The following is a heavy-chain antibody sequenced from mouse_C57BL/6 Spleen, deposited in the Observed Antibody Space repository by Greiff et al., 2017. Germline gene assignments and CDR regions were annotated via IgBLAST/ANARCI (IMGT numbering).Heavy chain of an antibody. J-gene: IGHJ4*01. CDR1: GFTFSDYG. V-gene: IGHV5-17*01. D-gene: IGHD1-1*01. Sequence: EVQLVASGGGLVKPGGSLKLSCAASGFTFSDYGMHWVRQAPAKGLEWVAYISSGSSTIYYADTVKGRFTISRDNAKNTLFLQMTSLRSEDTAMYYCARPDYYYRGDYWGQGTSVTVSS. CDR3: ARPDYYYRGDY. CDR2: ISSGSSTI.